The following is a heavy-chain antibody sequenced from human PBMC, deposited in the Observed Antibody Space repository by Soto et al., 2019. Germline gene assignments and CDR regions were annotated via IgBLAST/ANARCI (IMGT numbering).Heavy chain of an antibody. D-gene: IGHD1-1*01. J-gene: IGHJ3*02. Sequence: SVKVSCKASGFTFTSSAVQWVRQARGQRLEWIGWIVVGSGNTNYAQKFQERVTITRDMSTSTAYMELSSLRSEDTAVYYCAASKKVVQLEPALEAFDIWGQGPMVTVSS. CDR3: AASKKVVQLEPALEAFDI. V-gene: IGHV1-58*01. CDR2: IVVGSGNT. CDR1: GFTFTSSA.